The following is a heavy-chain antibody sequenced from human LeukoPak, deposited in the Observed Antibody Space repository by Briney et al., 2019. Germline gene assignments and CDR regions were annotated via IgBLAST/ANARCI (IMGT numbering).Heavy chain of an antibody. Sequence: ASLKVSCKASGYSFINYGISWVRQAPGQGLEWMGWISAYTDDTRYAQKFQGRVTMTTDTSTRTAYMDLRSLRSDDTAVYYCARESRSSGEDYWGQGTLVSVSS. J-gene: IGHJ4*02. CDR3: ARESRSSGEDY. D-gene: IGHD6-19*01. V-gene: IGHV1-18*01. CDR2: ISAYTDDT. CDR1: GYSFINYG.